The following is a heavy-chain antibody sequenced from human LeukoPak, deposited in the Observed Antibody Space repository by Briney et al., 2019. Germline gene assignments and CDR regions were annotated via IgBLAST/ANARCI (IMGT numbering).Heavy chain of an antibody. Sequence: SETPSLTCTVSGGSISSSNYYWGWIRQPPGKGLEWIGSIYYSGSTYYNPSLKSRVTISVDTSKNQFSLKLSSVTAADTAVYYCARQNYYDSSGYYGGFAWGQGTLVTVSS. CDR2: IYYSGST. CDR3: ARQNYYDSSGYYGGFA. D-gene: IGHD3-22*01. V-gene: IGHV4-39*01. J-gene: IGHJ5*02. CDR1: GGSISSSNYY.